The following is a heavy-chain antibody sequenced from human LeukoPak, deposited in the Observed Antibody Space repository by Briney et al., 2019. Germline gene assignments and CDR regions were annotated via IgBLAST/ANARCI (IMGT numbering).Heavy chain of an antibody. J-gene: IGHJ4*02. V-gene: IGHV3-23*01. Sequence: GGSLRLSCAASGFTFSSYWMSWVRQAPGKGLEWVSAISGNGGATYYADSVKGRFTISRDNSKNTLHLQMNSLRAEDTALYYCAKATTAIVVDNFFDYWGQGTLVSVSS. CDR1: GFTFSSYW. CDR3: AKATTAIVVDNFFDY. D-gene: IGHD3-22*01. CDR2: ISGNGGAT.